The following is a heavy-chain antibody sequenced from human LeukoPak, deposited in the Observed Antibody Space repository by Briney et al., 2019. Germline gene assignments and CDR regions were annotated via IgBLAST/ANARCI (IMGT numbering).Heavy chain of an antibody. CDR2: ISWDGGSK. CDR1: GFTFDDYA. CDR3: AKDRLVKRDCSSTSCYNIDY. V-gene: IGHV3-43D*04. D-gene: IGHD2-2*01. J-gene: IGHJ4*02. Sequence: GGSLRLSCAASGFTFDDYAMHWVRQAPGKGLEWVSLISWDGGSKYYADSVKGRFTISRDNSKNSLYLQMNSLRAEDTALYYCAKDRLVKRDCSSTSCYNIDYWGQGTLVTVSS.